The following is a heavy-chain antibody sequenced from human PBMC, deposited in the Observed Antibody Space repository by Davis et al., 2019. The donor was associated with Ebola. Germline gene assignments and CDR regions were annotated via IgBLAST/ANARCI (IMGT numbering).Heavy chain of an antibody. V-gene: IGHV3-23*01. J-gene: IGHJ6*02. CDR1: GFTFSTYA. Sequence: GGSLRLSCAASGFTFSTYAMGWVRQAPGKGLEWVSDISSGGGAPYYADSVKGRFTISRDNSKNTLYLQMNSLRAEDTAVYYCARAVGATRPRGMDVWGQGTTVTVSS. D-gene: IGHD1-26*01. CDR3: ARAVGATRPRGMDV. CDR2: ISSGGGAP.